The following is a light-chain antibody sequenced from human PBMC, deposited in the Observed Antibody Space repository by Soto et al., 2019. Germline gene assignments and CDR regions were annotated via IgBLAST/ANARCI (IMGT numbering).Light chain of an antibody. J-gene: IGLJ1*01. CDR1: SSDVGAYNY. CDR2: DVY. CDR3: SSYTSTSTLYV. V-gene: IGLV2-11*01. Sequence: QSVLTQPRSVSGSPGQSVTISCTGTSSDVGAYNYVSWYQQLPGKAPKFMIYDVYKRPSGVPDRFSGSKSDNTASLTISGLQAEDEADYYCSSYTSTSTLYVFGPGTKVTVL.